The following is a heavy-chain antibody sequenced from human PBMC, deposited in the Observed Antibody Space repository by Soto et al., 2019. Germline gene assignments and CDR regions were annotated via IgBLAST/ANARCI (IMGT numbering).Heavy chain of an antibody. CDR1: GGSISSGGYY. CDR2: IYYSGST. D-gene: IGHD3-10*01. Sequence: SATLSLTCTVSGGSISSGGYYWSWIRQHPGKGLEWIGYIYYSGSTYYNPSLKSRVTISVDTSKNQFSLKLSSVTAADTAVYYCASQYYYGSGSYYNPRFDYWGQGTLVTVS. CDR3: ASQYYYGSGSYYNPRFDY. V-gene: IGHV4-31*03. J-gene: IGHJ4*02.